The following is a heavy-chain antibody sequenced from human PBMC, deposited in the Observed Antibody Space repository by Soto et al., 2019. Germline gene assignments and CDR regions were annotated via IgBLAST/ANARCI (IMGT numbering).Heavy chain of an antibody. CDR1: GYTFTGYY. Sequence: QVQLVQSGAEVKKPGASVKVSCKASGYTFTGYYMHWVRQAPGQGLEWMGWINPNSGGTNYAQKFQGWVTMTRDTSISTAYMELSRLRSDDTAVYYCARDWVVAASTTNYYYYGMDVWGQGTTVTVSS. CDR2: INPNSGGT. V-gene: IGHV1-2*04. CDR3: ARDWVVAASTTNYYYYGMDV. D-gene: IGHD2-15*01. J-gene: IGHJ6*02.